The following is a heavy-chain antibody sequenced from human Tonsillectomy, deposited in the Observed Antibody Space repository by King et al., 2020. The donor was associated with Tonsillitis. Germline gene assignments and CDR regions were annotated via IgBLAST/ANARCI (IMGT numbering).Heavy chain of an antibody. CDR3: ARDQGANYYFDY. CDR2: IFYTGST. V-gene: IGHV4-59*01. Sequence: VQLQESGPGLVKPSETLSLTCIVSGDFISSYYWSWIRQPPGKGLEWIGYIFYTGSTNYNPSLKSRVTISVDTSKNQFSLKLISVTAADTAVYYCARDQGANYYFDYWGQGTLVTVSS. J-gene: IGHJ4*02. D-gene: IGHD4/OR15-4a*01. CDR1: GDFISSYY.